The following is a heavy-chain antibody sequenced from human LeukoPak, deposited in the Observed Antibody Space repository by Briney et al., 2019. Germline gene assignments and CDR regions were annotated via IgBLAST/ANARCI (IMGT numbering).Heavy chain of an antibody. Sequence: GESLQISCQGSGYSFTSYWISWVRQMPGKGLEWMGRIDPSDSYTNYSPSFQGHVTISADKSISTAYLQWSSLKASDTAMYYCARLKGGPSDTAMVMLGTYYYYYGMDVWGQGTTVTVSS. V-gene: IGHV5-10-1*01. CDR2: IDPSDSYT. D-gene: IGHD5-18*01. CDR1: GYSFTSYW. CDR3: ARLKGGPSDTAMVMLGTYYYYYGMDV. J-gene: IGHJ6*02.